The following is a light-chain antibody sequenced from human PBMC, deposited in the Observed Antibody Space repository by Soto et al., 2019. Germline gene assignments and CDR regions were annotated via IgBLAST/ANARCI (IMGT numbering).Light chain of an antibody. CDR2: GTS. V-gene: IGKV3-20*01. CDR3: QQYGSSPPYT. Sequence: EIVLTQSPGTLSVSPGERATLSCRASQSVSSNYLVWYQQKPGQAHRLLIYGTSSRATGIPDRFSGSGSGTDFTLTISRLEPEDFAIYYCQQYGSSPPYTFGQGTKLEIK. J-gene: IGKJ2*01. CDR1: QSVSSNY.